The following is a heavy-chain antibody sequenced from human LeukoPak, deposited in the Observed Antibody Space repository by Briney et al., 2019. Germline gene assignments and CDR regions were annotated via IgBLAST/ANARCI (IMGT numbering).Heavy chain of an antibody. V-gene: IGHV1-69*13. CDR1: GGTFSSYA. Sequence: PVKVSCTASGGTFSSYAISWVRQAPGQGLEWMGGIIPIFGTANYAQKFQGRVTITADESTSTAYMELSSLRSEDTAVYYCARCLDSYGYLARYWGQGTLVTVSS. J-gene: IGHJ4*02. CDR2: IIPIFGTA. D-gene: IGHD5-18*01. CDR3: ARCLDSYGYLARY.